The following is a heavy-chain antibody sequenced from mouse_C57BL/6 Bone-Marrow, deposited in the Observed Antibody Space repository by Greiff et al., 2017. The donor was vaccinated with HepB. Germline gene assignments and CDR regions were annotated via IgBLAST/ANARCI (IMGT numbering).Heavy chain of an antibody. D-gene: IGHD2-4*01. CDR2: ISYDGSN. CDR3: ARGRAMYDYDY. V-gene: IGHV3-6*01. J-gene: IGHJ2*01. CDR1: GYSITSGYY. Sequence: DVQLVESGPGLVKPSQSLSLTCSVTGYSITSGYYWNWIRQFPGNKLEWMGYISYDGSNNYNPSLKNRISITRDTSKNQFFLKLNSVTTEDTATYYCARGRAMYDYDYWGQGTTLTVSS.